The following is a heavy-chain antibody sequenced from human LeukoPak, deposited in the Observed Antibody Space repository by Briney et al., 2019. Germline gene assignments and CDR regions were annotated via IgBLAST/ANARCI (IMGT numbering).Heavy chain of an antibody. V-gene: IGHV4-38-2*02. D-gene: IGHD4-17*01. CDR2: IYHSGNT. CDR1: GYSISTSYY. CDR3: ARAGYGDSDFDY. J-gene: IGHJ4*02. Sequence: KASGTLSLTCTVSGYSISTSYYWGWIRQPPGKGLEWIGSIYHSGNTYYNPSLKSRVTISVDTSKNQFSLKLNSVTAADTAVYYCARAGYGDSDFDYWGQGTLVTVSS.